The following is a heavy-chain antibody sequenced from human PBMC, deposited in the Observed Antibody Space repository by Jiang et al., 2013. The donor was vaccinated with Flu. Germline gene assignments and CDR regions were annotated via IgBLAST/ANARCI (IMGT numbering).Heavy chain of an antibody. CDR1: GYTFTNYY. J-gene: IGHJ3*01. D-gene: IGHD3-3*01. V-gene: IGHV1-2*02. CDR3: ARVGSGTRSAMEDKHDAFNV. Sequence: SGAEVKKPGASMKVSCKASGYTFTNYYIHWVRQAPGQGLEWMGWISPNSGGANSAQKFQGRVTMTRDTSISTAYMEVSSLKYDDTAVYYCARVGSGTRSAMEDKHDAFNVWGQGTLVIVSS. CDR2: ISPNSGGA.